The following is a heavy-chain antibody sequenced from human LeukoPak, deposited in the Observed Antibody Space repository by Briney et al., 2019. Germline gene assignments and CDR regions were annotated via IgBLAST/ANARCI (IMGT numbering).Heavy chain of an antibody. D-gene: IGHD3-10*01. J-gene: IGHJ3*02. CDR3: ARDLRLLWFGELLHNDAFDI. CDR2: IIPILGIA. Sequence: ASVKVSCKASGGTFSSYAISWVRQAPGQGLEWMGRIIPILGIANYAQKFQGRVTITADKSTSTAYMELSSLRSEDTAVYYCARDLRLLWFGELLHNDAFDIWGQGTMVTVSS. CDR1: GGTFSSYA. V-gene: IGHV1-69*04.